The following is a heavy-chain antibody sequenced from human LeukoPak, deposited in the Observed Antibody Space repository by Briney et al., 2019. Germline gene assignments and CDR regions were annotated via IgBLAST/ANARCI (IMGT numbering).Heavy chain of an antibody. CDR2: IYHSGST. CDR3: ARELAKWGPLAPAFDI. V-gene: IGHV4-30-2*01. Sequence: SETLSLTCAVSGGSISSGGYSWSWIRQPPGKGLEWIGYIYHSGSTYYNPSLKSRVTISVDRSKNQFSLKLSSVTAADTAVYYCARELAKWGPLAPAFDIWGQGTIVTVSS. CDR1: GGSISSGGYS. D-gene: IGHD1-26*01. J-gene: IGHJ3*02.